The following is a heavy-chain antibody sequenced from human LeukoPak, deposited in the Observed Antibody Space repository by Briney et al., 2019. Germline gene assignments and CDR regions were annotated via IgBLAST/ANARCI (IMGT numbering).Heavy chain of an antibody. D-gene: IGHD4-11*01. CDR2: INPNSGGT. J-gene: IGHJ6*02. CDR3: AIGVSHYRNYLPNYGMDL. V-gene: IGHV1-2*04. Sequence: ASVKVSCKASGYTFTGYYMHWVRQAPGQGLEWMGWINPNSGGTNYAQKFQGWVTMTRDTSISTAYMELSRLRSDDTAVYYCAIGVSHYRNYLPNYGMDLWGQGTTVTVSS. CDR1: GYTFTGYY.